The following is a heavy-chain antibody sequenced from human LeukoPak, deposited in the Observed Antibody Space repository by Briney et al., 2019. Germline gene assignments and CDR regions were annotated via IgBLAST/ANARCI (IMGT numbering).Heavy chain of an antibody. D-gene: IGHD2-21*01. CDR3: VRASDSIFSYYYHMDL. CDR1: GASVSDYY. J-gene: IGHJ6*03. V-gene: IGHV4-4*07. Sequence: KPSETLSLTCNASGASVSDYYWSWVRQPAGKGLEWIGRIFTTGSTDYHPSLKSRVTMTRDRSKNQLFLTLASVTAADTAVYYCVRASDSIFSYYYHMDLWGKGITVTVSS. CDR2: IFTTGST.